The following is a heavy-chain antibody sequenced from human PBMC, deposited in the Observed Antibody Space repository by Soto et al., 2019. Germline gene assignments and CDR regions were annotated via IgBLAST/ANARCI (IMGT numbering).Heavy chain of an antibody. D-gene: IGHD2-15*01. CDR2: ISYYSGSI. CDR3: ATSMGGTANGMDV. Sequence: EVQLVESGGGLVQPGRSLRLSCAASGFRFDDYGMHWVRQVPGKGLEWGSGISYYSGSIGYADSVKGRFTISRDNAKNSLYLQMNSLRDEDTALYYCATSMGGTANGMDVWGQGTTVTVSS. CDR1: GFRFDDYG. J-gene: IGHJ6*02. V-gene: IGHV3-9*01.